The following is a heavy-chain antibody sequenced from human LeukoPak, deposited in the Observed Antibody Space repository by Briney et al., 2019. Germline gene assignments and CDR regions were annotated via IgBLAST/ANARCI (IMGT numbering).Heavy chain of an antibody. CDR2: IRYDGSNK. J-gene: IGHJ4*02. CDR3: AKNSHVGYSSSWYEGNFDYFDY. Sequence: GGSLRLSCAASGFTFSSYGMHWVRQVPGKGLEWVAFIRYDGSNKYYADSVKGRFTISRDNSKNTLYLQMNSLRAEDTAVYYCAKNSHVGYSSSWYEGNFDYFDYWGQGTLVTVSS. V-gene: IGHV3-30*02. CDR1: GFTFSSYG. D-gene: IGHD6-13*01.